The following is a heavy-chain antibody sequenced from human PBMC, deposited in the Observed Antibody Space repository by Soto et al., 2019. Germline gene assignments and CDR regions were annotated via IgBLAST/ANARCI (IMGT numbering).Heavy chain of an antibody. V-gene: IGHV3-21*01. D-gene: IGHD3-16*01. CDR2: ISGTSSYV. J-gene: IGHJ4*02. CDR3: ETNPNDYLWGTYLPHFDH. Sequence: EVQLVESGGGLVKPGGSLRLSCVASGFTFSAHNMNWVRRPPGKGLEWVSSISGTSSYVYYTDSVKGRFTISRDNAKNSLFMQMDSLRAEDTAVYYCETNPNDYLWGTYLPHFDHWGQGILVTVSS. CDR1: GFTFSAHN.